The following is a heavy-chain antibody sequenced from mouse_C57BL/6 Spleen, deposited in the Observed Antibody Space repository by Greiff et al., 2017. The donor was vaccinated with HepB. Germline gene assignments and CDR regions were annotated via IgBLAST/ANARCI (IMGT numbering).Heavy chain of an antibody. CDR1: GYTFTSYW. V-gene: IGHV1-55*01. D-gene: IGHD1-1*01. CDR3: ARGGYYGSSYGKGFAY. J-gene: IGHJ3*01. Sequence: VQLQQSGAELVKPGASVKMSCKASGYTFTSYWITWVKQRPGQGLEWIGDIYPGSGSTNYNEKFKSKATLTVDTSSSTAYMPLSSLTSEDSAVYYCARGGYYGSSYGKGFAYWGQGTLVTVSA. CDR2: IYPGSGST.